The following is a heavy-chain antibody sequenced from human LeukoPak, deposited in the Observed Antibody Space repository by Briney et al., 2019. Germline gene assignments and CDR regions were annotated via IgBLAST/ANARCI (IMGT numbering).Heavy chain of an antibody. CDR3: ARAPSNDFWSGYAVDY. CDR1: GYTFTSYY. CDR2: INPSGGST. J-gene: IGHJ4*02. V-gene: IGHV1-46*01. D-gene: IGHD3-3*01. Sequence: ASVKVSCKASGYTFTSYYMHWVRQAPGQGLEWMGIINPSGGSTSYAQKFQGRVTMTRDTSTSTVYMELSGLRSEDTAVYYCARAPSNDFWSGYAVDYWGQGTLVTVSS.